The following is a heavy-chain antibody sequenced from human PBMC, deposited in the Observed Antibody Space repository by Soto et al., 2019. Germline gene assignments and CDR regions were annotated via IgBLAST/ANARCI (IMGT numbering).Heavy chain of an antibody. CDR1: GGTFSSQT. J-gene: IGHJ3*02. D-gene: IGHD1-1*01. Sequence: QVQLVQSGAEVKEPGSSVKVSCKVSGGTFSSQTINWVRQVPGQGLEWMGSVIPIIGEGKYAQSFLGRVTITADRPTSTAYMGLSSLRSEARAVYYGARPAVNDLDADSSAFDIWGQGTMVTVSS. CDR3: ARPAVNDLDADSSAFDI. CDR2: VIPIIGEG. V-gene: IGHV1-69*02.